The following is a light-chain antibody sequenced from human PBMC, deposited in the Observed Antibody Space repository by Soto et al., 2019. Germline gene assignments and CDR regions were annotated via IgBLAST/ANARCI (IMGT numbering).Light chain of an antibody. CDR1: SSDVGGYNY. CDR3: SSYTSSSTLDYV. V-gene: IGLV2-14*01. J-gene: IGLJ1*01. Sequence: QSVLTQPASVSGSPGQSITISCTGTSSDVGGYNYVSWYQQHPGKAPKLMIYDVSNRPSGVSNRFSGSKSGNTASLTISVLQSEDEADYYCSSYTSSSTLDYVFGTGTKVTVL. CDR2: DVS.